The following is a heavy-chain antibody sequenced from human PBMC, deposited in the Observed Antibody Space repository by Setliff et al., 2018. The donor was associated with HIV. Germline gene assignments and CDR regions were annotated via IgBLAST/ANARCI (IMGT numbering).Heavy chain of an antibody. D-gene: IGHD3-22*01. Sequence: PSETLSLTCVVSGGSISGSNYYWGWIRQPPGKGLEWIGEINRSGSANYNRSLKSRVTMAVDTSKKQFSLKLKSMTAADTAVYYCFLFYDDRSGFYWDWGQGTPVTVSS. CDR2: INRSGSA. CDR1: GGSISGSNYY. CDR3: FLFYDDRSGFYWD. V-gene: IGHV4-39*07. J-gene: IGHJ4*02.